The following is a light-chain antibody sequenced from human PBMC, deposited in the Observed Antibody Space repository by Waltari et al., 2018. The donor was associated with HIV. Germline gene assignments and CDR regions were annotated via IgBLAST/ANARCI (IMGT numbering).Light chain of an antibody. V-gene: IGLV9-49*01. CDR1: SGYSNYK. Sequence: QPVLTQPPSASASLGASVTLTCTLSSGYSNYKVDWYQQRPGKGPRFVMRVGTGGIVGSKGDGIPDRFSVLGSGLNRYLTIKNIQEEDESDYHCGADHGSGIFWVFGGGTKLTVL. J-gene: IGLJ3*02. CDR2: VGTGGIVG. CDR3: GADHGSGIFWV.